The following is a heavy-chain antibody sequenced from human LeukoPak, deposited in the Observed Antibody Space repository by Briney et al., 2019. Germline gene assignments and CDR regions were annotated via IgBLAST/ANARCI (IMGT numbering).Heavy chain of an antibody. CDR3: ARDLKTKVPSNSWYFDY. V-gene: IGHV3-7*01. CDR2: IKQDGSEK. J-gene: IGHJ4*02. D-gene: IGHD6-13*01. Sequence: SGGSLRLSCAASGFTFSSYWMSWVRQAPGKGLEWVANIKQDGSEKYYVDSVKGRFTISRDNAKNSLYLQMNNLRAEDTAVYYCARDLKTKVPSNSWYFDYWGQGTLVAVSS. CDR1: GFTFSSYW.